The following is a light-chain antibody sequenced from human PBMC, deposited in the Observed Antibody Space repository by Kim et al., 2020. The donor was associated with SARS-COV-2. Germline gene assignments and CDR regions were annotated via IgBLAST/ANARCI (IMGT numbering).Light chain of an antibody. CDR3: QKYNSAPLT. J-gene: IGKJ4*01. Sequence: ASVGDRVTITCRARQGISNYLAWYQQKPGRVPKLLIYAASALQSGVPSRFSGSGSETDFTLTISSLQPEDVATYYCQKYNSAPLTFGGGTKVDIK. CDR1: QGISNY. CDR2: AAS. V-gene: IGKV1-27*01.